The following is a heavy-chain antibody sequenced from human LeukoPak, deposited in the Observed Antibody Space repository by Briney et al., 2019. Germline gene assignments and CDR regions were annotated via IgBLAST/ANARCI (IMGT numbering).Heavy chain of an antibody. CDR3: TRDVGWKVDDPGFAY. CDR1: GYTFTDYY. CDR2: INPNSGGT. V-gene: IGHV1-2*02. Sequence: PLASVKVSCKTSGYTFTDYYIHWVRQAPGQGLEWMGWINPNSGGTDYAQKFQGRVTMTRDTSISTAYMDLSSLRSDDTAVYYCTRDVGWKVDDPGFAYWGQGTLVTVSS. J-gene: IGHJ4*02. D-gene: IGHD1-26*01.